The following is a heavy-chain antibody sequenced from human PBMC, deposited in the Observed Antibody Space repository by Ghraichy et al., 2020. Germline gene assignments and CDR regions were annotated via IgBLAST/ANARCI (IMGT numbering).Heavy chain of an antibody. Sequence: SETLSLTCTVSGGSISSYYWSWIRQPPGKGLEWIGYIYYSGSTNYNPSLKSRVTISVDTSKNQFSLKLSSVTAADTAVYYCARAPVIWSIVGANYYFDYWGQGTLVTVSS. CDR3: ARAPVIWSIVGANYYFDY. D-gene: IGHD1-26*01. CDR1: GGSISSYY. V-gene: IGHV4-59*01. J-gene: IGHJ4*02. CDR2: IYYSGST.